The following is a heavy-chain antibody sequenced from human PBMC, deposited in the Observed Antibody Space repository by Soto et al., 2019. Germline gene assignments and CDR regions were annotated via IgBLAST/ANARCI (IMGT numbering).Heavy chain of an antibody. CDR3: ARSGIWGFGEEYYYYGMDV. CDR1: VFTVSSYW. Sequence: PGGSLRLYCAASVFTVSSYWMSWVRQAPGKGLEWVANIKQDGSEKYYVDSVKGRFTISRDNAKNSLYLQMNSLRAEDTAVYYCARSGIWGFGEEYYYYGMDVWGQGTTVTVSS. J-gene: IGHJ6*02. D-gene: IGHD3-10*01. V-gene: IGHV3-7*01. CDR2: IKQDGSEK.